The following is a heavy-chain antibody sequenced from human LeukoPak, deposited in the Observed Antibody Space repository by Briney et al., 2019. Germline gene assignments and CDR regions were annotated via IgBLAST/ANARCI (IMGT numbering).Heavy chain of an antibody. CDR3: AREGAVAGDAFDI. V-gene: IGHV4-4*02. Sequence: ASETLSLTCAVSGGSISSSNWWRWVRRPPRKGLEWIGEIYHSGSTNYNPSLKSRVTISVDKSKNQFSLKLSSVTAADTAVYYCAREGAVAGDAFDIWGQGTMVTVSS. CDR2: IYHSGST. CDR1: GGSISSSNW. D-gene: IGHD6-19*01. J-gene: IGHJ3*02.